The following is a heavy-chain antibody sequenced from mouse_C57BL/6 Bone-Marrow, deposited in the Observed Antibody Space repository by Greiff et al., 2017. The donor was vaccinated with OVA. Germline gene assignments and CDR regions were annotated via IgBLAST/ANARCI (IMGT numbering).Heavy chain of an antibody. CDR2: IDPNSGGT. Sequence: VQLQQPGAELVKPGASVKMSCKASGYTFTSYWITWVKQRPGQGLEWIGRIDPNSGGTKYNEKFKSKATLTVDKPSSTAYMQLSSLTSEDSAVYYCARTYYGSSRYYYAMDYWGQGTSVTVSS. CDR3: ARTYYGSSRYYYAMDY. D-gene: IGHD1-1*01. J-gene: IGHJ4*01. V-gene: IGHV1-72*01. CDR1: GYTFTSYW.